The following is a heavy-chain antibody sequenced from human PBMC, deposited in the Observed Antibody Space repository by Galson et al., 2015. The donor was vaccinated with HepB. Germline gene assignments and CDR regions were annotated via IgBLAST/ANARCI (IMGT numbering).Heavy chain of an antibody. CDR3: ARSGYSSTWYSYY. CDR1: GFAFRNYW. J-gene: IGHJ4*02. V-gene: IGHV3-7*03. CDR2: IKLDGSEK. D-gene: IGHD6-13*01. Sequence: SLRLSCAASGFAFRNYWMSWVRQAPGKGLGWVANIKLDGSEKYCVDSVKGRFTISRDNAKNSLYLQMNSLRAEDTAVYYCARSGYSSTWYSYYWGQGTLVTVSS.